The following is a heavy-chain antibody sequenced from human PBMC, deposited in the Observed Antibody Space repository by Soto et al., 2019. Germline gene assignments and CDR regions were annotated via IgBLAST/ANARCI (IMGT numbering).Heavy chain of an antibody. D-gene: IGHD2-2*01. CDR1: GFTFSSYD. V-gene: IGHV3-30-3*01. J-gene: IGHJ4*02. CDR3: ACRYCSSTSCPGGY. CDR2: ISYDGSNK. Sequence: QVQLVESGGGVFQPGRSRRLSCAASGFTFSSYDMHWVRQAPGKGLEWVAVISYDGSNKYYADSVKGRFTISRDNAKNTLYLQMNSLRAEDTAVYYCACRYCSSTSCPGGYWGQGTLVTVSS.